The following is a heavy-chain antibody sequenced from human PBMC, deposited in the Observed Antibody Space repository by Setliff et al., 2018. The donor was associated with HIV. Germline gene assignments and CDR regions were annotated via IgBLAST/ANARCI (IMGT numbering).Heavy chain of an antibody. CDR1: GYTFTSYY. J-gene: IGHJ4*02. CDR2: SYPSDGRT. V-gene: IGHV1-46*01. CDR3: SSRRGSYAIDN. Sequence: ASVKVSCKASGYTFTSYYLHWLRQAPGQGLEWMGISYPSDGRTQYAQKFQGRVTVTMDTSTSTAYMELTSLKSEDTAVYCASSRRGSYAIDNWGQGTLVTVSS. D-gene: IGHD3-16*01.